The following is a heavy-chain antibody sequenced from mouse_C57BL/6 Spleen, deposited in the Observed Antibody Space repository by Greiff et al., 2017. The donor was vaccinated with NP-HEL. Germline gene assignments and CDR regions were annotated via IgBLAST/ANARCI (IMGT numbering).Heavy chain of an antibody. D-gene: IGHD1-2*01. CDR2: IYPGSGNT. CDR1: GYTFTDYY. J-gene: IGHJ4*01. V-gene: IGHV1-76*01. CDR3: ARNGYDFYAMDY. Sequence: VQLQESGAELVRPGASVKLSCKASGYTFTDYYINWVKQRPGQGLEWIARIYPGSGNTYYNEKFKGKATLTAEKSSSTAYMQLSSLTSEDSAVYFCARNGYDFYAMDYWGQGTSVTVSS.